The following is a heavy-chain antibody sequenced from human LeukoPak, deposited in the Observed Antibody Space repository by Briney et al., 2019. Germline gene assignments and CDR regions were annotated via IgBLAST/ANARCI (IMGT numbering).Heavy chain of an antibody. Sequence: QTGGPLRLSCAASGFTFSNYRMSWVRQAPGKRLEWVANINQDGSEKYYVDSVKGRFTISRDNAKNTLYLQMNSLRAEDTALYYCAKGGNYYYYYLDVWGKGTTVTVSS. CDR1: GFTFSNYR. CDR3: AKGGNYYYYYLDV. D-gene: IGHD1-26*01. CDR2: INQDGSEK. V-gene: IGHV3-7*03. J-gene: IGHJ6*03.